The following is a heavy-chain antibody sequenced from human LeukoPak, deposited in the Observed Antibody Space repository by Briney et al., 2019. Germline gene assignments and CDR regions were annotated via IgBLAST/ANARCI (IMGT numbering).Heavy chain of an antibody. J-gene: IGHJ4*02. CDR3: ARGERLGGDY. CDR2: IYYSGST. V-gene: IGHV4-59*01. Sequence: PSETLSLTCTVSGGSISSYYWSWIRQPPGKGLEWIGYIYYSGSTNYNPSLKSRVTISVDTSKNQFSLKLNSVTAADTAVYYCARGERLGGDYWGQGTLVTVSA. CDR1: GGSISSYY. D-gene: IGHD3-16*01.